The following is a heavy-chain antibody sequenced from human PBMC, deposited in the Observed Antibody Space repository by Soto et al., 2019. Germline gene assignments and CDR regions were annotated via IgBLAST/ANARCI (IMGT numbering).Heavy chain of an antibody. CDR3: ARDSGGMDV. CDR2: INAGNGNT. CDR1: GYTFTSYA. V-gene: IGHV1-3*01. Sequence: ASVKVSGKTSGYTFTSYALHWVRQAPGQRLEWMGWINAGNGNTKYSQKFQGRVIITRDTSASTAYMELRSLRSEDTAVYYCARDSGGMDVWGQGTTVTVSS. J-gene: IGHJ6*02.